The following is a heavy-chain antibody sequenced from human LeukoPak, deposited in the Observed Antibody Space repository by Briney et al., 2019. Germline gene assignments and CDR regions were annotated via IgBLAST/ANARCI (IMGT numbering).Heavy chain of an antibody. J-gene: IGHJ4*02. D-gene: IGHD5-18*01. CDR3: ATAPTNSYGYDY. CDR1: GGSISSGGYY. Sequence: PSQTLSLTCTVSGGSISSGGYYWSWIRQPPGKGLEWIGYIYHSGSTYYNPSLKSRVTISVDRSKNQFSLKLSSVTAADTAVYYCATAPTNSYGYDYWGQGTLVTVSS. CDR2: IYHSGST. V-gene: IGHV4-30-2*01.